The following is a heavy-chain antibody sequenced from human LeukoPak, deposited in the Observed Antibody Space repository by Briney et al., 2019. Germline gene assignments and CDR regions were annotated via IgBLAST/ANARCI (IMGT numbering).Heavy chain of an antibody. J-gene: IGHJ6*03. CDR3: AREKGARTTDSYGRGYYYYYYMDV. V-gene: IGHV4-34*01. CDR1: GGSSSGYY. CDR2: INHSGST. Sequence: SETLSLTCAVYGGSSSGYYWSWIRQPPGKGLEWIGEINHSGSTNYNPSLKSRVTMSVDTSKNQFSLKLSSVTAADTAVYYCAREKGARTTDSYGRGYYYYYYMDVWGKGTTVTVSS. D-gene: IGHD4-17*01.